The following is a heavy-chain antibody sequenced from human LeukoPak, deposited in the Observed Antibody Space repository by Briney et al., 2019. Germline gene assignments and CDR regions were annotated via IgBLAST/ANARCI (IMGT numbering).Heavy chain of an antibody. CDR3: ARAEWDCSSTSCYYYYGMDV. Sequence: ASVKVSCKASGYTFTSYAMHWVRQAPGQRLEWMGWINAGNGNTKYSQKFQGRVTITRDTSASTAYMELSSLRSEDTAVYYCARAEWDCSSTSCYYYYGMDVWGKGTTDTVSS. CDR2: INAGNGNT. J-gene: IGHJ6*04. CDR1: GYTFTSYA. D-gene: IGHD2-2*01. V-gene: IGHV1-3*01.